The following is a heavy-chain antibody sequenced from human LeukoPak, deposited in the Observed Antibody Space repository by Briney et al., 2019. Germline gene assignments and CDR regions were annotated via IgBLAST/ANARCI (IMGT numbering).Heavy chain of an antibody. V-gene: IGHV4-59*01. CDR1: GGSIRGFY. J-gene: IGHJ4*02. Sequence: PSETLSLTCTVSGGSIRGFYWSWIRQPPGKGLEWIGNIYYSGSTNYNASLKSRVTISLDTSKNQFSLQLSSVTAADTAVYYCARWTDCGGDGDCYVLDYWGQGTLVTVSS. CDR3: ARWTDCGGDGDCYVLDY. D-gene: IGHD2-21*02. CDR2: IYYSGST.